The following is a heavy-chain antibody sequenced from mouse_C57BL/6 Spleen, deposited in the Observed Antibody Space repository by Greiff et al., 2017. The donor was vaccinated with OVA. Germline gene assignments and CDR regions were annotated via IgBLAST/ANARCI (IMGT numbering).Heavy chain of an antibody. Sequence: QVQLQQSGAELVKPGASVKISCKASGYAFSSYWMNWVTQRPGKGLEWIGQIYPGDGDTNYNGKFKGKATLTADKSSSTAYMQLSSLTSEDSAVYFCARETGNYWGQGTTLTVSS. CDR1: GYAFSSYW. CDR3: ARETGNY. V-gene: IGHV1-80*01. CDR2: IYPGDGDT. J-gene: IGHJ2*01. D-gene: IGHD4-1*01.